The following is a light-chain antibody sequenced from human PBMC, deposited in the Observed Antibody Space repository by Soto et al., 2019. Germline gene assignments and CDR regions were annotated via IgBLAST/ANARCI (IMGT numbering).Light chain of an antibody. CDR2: AAS. CDR3: QQSYSTPLT. CDR1: QSVSIY. V-gene: IGKV1-39*01. J-gene: IGKJ4*01. Sequence: DIQMTQFPSSLSASVGDRVTITCRASQSVSIYLNWYQQKPGKAPKLLIYAASSLQSGVPSRFSGSRSGTDFTLTISSLQPEDFATYYCQQSYSTPLTFGGGTKVDIK.